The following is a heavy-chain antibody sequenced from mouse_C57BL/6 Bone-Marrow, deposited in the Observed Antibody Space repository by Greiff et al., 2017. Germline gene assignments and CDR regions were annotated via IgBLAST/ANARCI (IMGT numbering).Heavy chain of an antibody. Sequence: EVMLVESGGDLVKPGGSLKLSCAASGFTFSSYGMSWVRQTPDKRLEWVATISSGGSDTYYPDSVKGRFTISRDNAKNTLYLQMSSLKSEDTAMYYCARHGYFDVWGTGTTVTVSA. V-gene: IGHV5-6*02. CDR1: GFTFSSYG. CDR2: ISSGGSDT. J-gene: IGHJ1*03. CDR3: ARHGYFDV.